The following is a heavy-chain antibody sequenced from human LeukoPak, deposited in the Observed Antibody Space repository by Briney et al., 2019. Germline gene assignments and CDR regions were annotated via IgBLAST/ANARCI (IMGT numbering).Heavy chain of an antibody. CDR3: ARATYDFWSGYHYYFDY. J-gene: IGHJ4*02. CDR2: IYYSGST. D-gene: IGHD3-3*01. CDR1: GGSISSHY. Sequence: SETLSLTCTVSGGSISSHYWSWIRQPPGKGLEWIGYIYYSGSTNYNPSLKSRVTISVDTSKNQFSLKLSSVTAADTAVYYCARATYDFWSGYHYYFDYWGQGTLVTVSS. V-gene: IGHV4-59*11.